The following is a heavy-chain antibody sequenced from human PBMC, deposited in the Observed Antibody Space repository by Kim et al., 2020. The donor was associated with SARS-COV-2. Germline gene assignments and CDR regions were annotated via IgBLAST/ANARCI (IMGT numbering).Heavy chain of an antibody. J-gene: IGHJ4*02. V-gene: IGHV3-23*01. Sequence: GGSLRLSCAASGFTFSSYVMNWVRQAPGKGLEWVSGITGSGGSTYYADSVKGRFTISRDNSENTLYLQMSSLRAEDTAIYYCAREIQQWSPSDLGRWGQGTLVTVSS. CDR1: GFTFSSYV. CDR2: ITGSGGST. D-gene: IGHD5-18*01. CDR3: AREIQQWSPSDLGR.